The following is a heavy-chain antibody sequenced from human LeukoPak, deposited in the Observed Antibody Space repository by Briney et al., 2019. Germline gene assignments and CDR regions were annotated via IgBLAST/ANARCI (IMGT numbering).Heavy chain of an antibody. V-gene: IGHV3-7*01. CDR2: IKQDGSHT. CDR3: ANLWEMGY. D-gene: IGHD5-24*01. CDR1: GFTFSDYW. J-gene: IGHJ4*02. Sequence: GGSVRLSCAASGFTFSDYWMAWVRQAPGKGREGVANIKQDGSHTYYVDSVRGRFTISRDNTKNSLFLQMNSLRVEDTAVYYCANLWEMGYWGQGTLVTVSS.